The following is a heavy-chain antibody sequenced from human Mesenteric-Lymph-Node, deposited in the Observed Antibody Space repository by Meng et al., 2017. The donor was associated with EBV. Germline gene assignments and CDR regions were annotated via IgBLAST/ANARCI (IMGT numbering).Heavy chain of an antibody. Sequence: QLRGPGPGLVKPSGTLSRTCVVSGDSISSSNWWSWVRQPPGKGLEWIGEIYQSGSTNYNPSLKSRVTISVDKSKNHFSLKLSSVTAADTAVYYCARESYYDSRGPWFDPWGQGTLVTVSS. CDR3: ARESYYDSRGPWFDP. CDR1: GDSISSSNW. V-gene: IGHV4-4*02. J-gene: IGHJ5*02. CDR2: IYQSGST. D-gene: IGHD3-22*01.